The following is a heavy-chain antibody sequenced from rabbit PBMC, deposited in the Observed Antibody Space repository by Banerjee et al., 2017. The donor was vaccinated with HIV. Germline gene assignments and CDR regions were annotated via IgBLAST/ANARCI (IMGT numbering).Heavy chain of an antibody. CDR3: ARETYDDYGNYDL. CDR2: INSSSGNT. CDR1: GFSFSNKYV. D-gene: IGHD2-1*01. V-gene: IGHV1S45*01. J-gene: IGHJ4*01. Sequence: QEQLEESGGDLVKPEGSLTITCTASGFSFSNKYVMCWVRQAPGKGLEWIGCINSSSGNTYYASWAKGRFTISKTSSTTVTLQMTSLTAADTATYFCARETYDDYGNYDLWGPGTLVTVS.